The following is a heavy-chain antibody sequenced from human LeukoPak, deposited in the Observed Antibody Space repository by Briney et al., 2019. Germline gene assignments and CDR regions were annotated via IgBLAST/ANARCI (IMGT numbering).Heavy chain of an antibody. CDR3: ARVYPASYSIDY. V-gene: IGHV3-30*02. CDR2: IRYDGSNK. Sequence: GGSLRLSCAASGFTFSSYGMHWVRQAPGKGLEWVAFIRYDGSNKYYADSVKGRFTISRDNSKNTLYLQMNSLRAEDTAVYYCARVYPASYSIDYWGQGTLVTVSS. CDR1: GFTFSSYG. D-gene: IGHD1-26*01. J-gene: IGHJ4*02.